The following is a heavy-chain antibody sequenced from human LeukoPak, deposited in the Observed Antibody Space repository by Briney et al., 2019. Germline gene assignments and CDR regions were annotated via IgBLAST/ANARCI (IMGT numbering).Heavy chain of an antibody. Sequence: PSETLSLTXTVSGGSIGSYYWSWIRQSPGKGLEWIGYIYYSGSTNYNPSLKSRVTISVDTSKNQFSLKLSSVTAADTAVYYCARGDYYDSNFDYWGQGTLVTVSS. CDR1: GGSIGSYY. D-gene: IGHD3-22*01. V-gene: IGHV4-59*01. CDR3: ARGDYYDSNFDY. J-gene: IGHJ4*02. CDR2: IYYSGST.